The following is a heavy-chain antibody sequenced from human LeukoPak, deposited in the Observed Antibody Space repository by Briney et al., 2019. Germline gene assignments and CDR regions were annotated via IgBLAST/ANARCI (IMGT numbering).Heavy chain of an antibody. V-gene: IGHV3-23*01. D-gene: IGHD5/OR15-5a*01. CDR1: GFSFRNYA. CDR2: ITSGGTST. Sequence: GGSLRLSCAASGFSFRNYAMSWVRQAPGKGLEWVSAITSGGTSTNYADSVRGRFTISRDNSKNILYLQMNSLRGEDTAVYYCAKESIYDDFDYWGQGTLLTVAS. J-gene: IGHJ4*02. CDR3: AKESIYDDFDY.